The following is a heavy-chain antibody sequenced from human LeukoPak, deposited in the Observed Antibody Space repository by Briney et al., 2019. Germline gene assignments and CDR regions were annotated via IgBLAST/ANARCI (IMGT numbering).Heavy chain of an antibody. V-gene: IGHV1-69*05. CDR2: IIPIFGTA. J-gene: IGHJ6*03. Sequence: EASVKVSCKASGGTFSSYAISWVRQAPGQGLEWMGGIIPIFGTANYAQKFQGRVTITTDESTSTAYMELSSLRSEDTDVYYCARDIAMVRGVTNNYYYYYYMDVWGKGTTVTVSS. D-gene: IGHD3-10*01. CDR1: GGTFSSYA. CDR3: ARDIAMVRGVTNNYYYYYYMDV.